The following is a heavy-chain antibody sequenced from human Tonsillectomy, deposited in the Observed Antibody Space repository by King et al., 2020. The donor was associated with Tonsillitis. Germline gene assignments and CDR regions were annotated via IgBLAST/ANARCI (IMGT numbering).Heavy chain of an antibody. V-gene: IGHV3-30*02. CDR3: AKDGREGYYDSSGYFDY. D-gene: IGHD3-22*01. Sequence: VQLVESGGGVVQPGGSLRLSCAASGFTFSSYGMHWVCQAPGKGLEWVAFIRYDGSNKYYADSVKGRFTISRDNSKNTLYLQMNSLRAEDTAVYYCAKDGREGYYDSSGYFDYWGQGTLVTVSS. J-gene: IGHJ4*02. CDR2: IRYDGSNK. CDR1: GFTFSSYG.